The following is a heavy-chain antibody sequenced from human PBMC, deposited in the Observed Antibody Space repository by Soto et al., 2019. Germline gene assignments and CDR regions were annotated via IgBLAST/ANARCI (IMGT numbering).Heavy chain of an antibody. CDR2: ISYDGSNK. V-gene: IGHV3-30*18. CDR3: AKALEQYDFWSGSDN. D-gene: IGHD3-3*01. Sequence: GGSLRLSCAASGFTFSSYGMHWVGQAPGKGLEWVAVISYDGSNKYYADSVKGRFTISRDNSKNTLYLQMNSLRAEDTAVYYCAKALEQYDFWSGSDNWGQGTLVTVSS. CDR1: GFTFSSYG. J-gene: IGHJ4*02.